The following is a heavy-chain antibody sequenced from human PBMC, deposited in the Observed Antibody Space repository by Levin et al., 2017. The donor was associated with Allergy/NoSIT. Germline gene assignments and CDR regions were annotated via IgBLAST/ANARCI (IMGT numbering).Heavy chain of an antibody. Sequence: GGSLRLSCAASGFTFTSFWMTWVRQAPGKGLEWVANIERDGSETYYVDSVKGRFTISRDNAKNLVYLQMNSLRVDDTAMYYCAREEGWGYHYGMDVWGQGTTVTVSS. J-gene: IGHJ6*02. CDR2: IERDGSET. CDR1: GFTFTSFW. D-gene: IGHD3-16*02. CDR3: AREEGWGYHYGMDV. V-gene: IGHV3-7*01.